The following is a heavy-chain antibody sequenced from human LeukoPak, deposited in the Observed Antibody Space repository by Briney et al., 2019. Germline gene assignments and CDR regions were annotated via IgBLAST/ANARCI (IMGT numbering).Heavy chain of an antibody. J-gene: IGHJ3*02. CDR3: ARGHSGSYQRTDAFDI. Sequence: PGGSLRLSCAASGXAFISYSVNWVRQAPGKGLEWVSSTSSSSDYIYYADSMKGRFSTSRDNAKNSLYLHMNSLRVEDTAVYYCARGHSGSYQRTDAFDIWGQGTMVTVSS. CDR2: TSSSSDYI. D-gene: IGHD1-26*01. V-gene: IGHV3-21*01. CDR1: GXAFISYS.